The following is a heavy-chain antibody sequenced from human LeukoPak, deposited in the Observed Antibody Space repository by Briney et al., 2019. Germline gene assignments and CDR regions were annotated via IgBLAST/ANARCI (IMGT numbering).Heavy chain of an antibody. V-gene: IGHV1-69*13. CDR2: IIPIFGTA. CDR1: GGTFSSYA. CDR3: GVYCSSTSCYGFDY. Sequence: GASVKVSCKASGGTFSSYAISWVRQAPGQGLEWMGGIIPIFGTANYAQKFQGRVTITADESTSTAYMELSSLRSEDTAVYSCGVYCSSTSCYGFDYWGQGTLVTVSS. D-gene: IGHD2-2*01. J-gene: IGHJ4*02.